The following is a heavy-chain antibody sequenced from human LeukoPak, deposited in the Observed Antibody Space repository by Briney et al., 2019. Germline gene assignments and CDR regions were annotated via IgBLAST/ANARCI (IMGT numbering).Heavy chain of an antibody. V-gene: IGHV4-61*01. CDR3: ARSYSFDAFDI. D-gene: IGHD5-18*01. Sequence: SETLSLTCTVSGGSVSSGSYYWSWIRQPPGKGLEWIGYIYYSGSTNYNPSLKSRVTISVDPPKNQFSLKLSSVTAADTAVYYCARSYSFDAFDIWGQGTMVTVSS. CDR1: GGSVSSGSYY. J-gene: IGHJ3*02. CDR2: IYYSGST.